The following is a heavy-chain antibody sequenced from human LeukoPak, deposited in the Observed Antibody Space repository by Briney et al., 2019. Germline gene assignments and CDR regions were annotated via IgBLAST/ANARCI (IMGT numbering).Heavy chain of an antibody. CDR2: INPKSGGT. D-gene: IGHD6-19*01. CDR1: GYSFTGYY. V-gene: IGHV1-2*02. J-gene: IGHJ4*02. CDR3: ARRVFSGWGYYFDY. Sequence: GASVKVSYKASGYSFTGYYLDWVRQAPGQGLEWMGWINPKSGGTNYAQKFPGRVTMTRDTSISTAYMELSSLRSDDTAIYYCARRVFSGWGYYFDYWGQGTLVTVSS.